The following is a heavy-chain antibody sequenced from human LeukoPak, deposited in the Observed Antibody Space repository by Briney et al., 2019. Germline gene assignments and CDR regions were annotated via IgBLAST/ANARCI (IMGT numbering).Heavy chain of an antibody. CDR1: GFTFSNAW. J-gene: IGHJ4*02. D-gene: IGHD1/OR15-1a*01. V-gene: IGHV3-15*01. CDR3: TTDPFEQGFDY. Sequence: GGSLRLSCAASGFTFSNAWMSWVRQAPGKGLEWVGRIKSKTDGGTTDYAAPVKGRSTISRDDSKNTLYLQMNSLKTEDTAVYYCTTDPFEQGFDYWGQGTLVTVSS. CDR2: IKSKTDGGTT.